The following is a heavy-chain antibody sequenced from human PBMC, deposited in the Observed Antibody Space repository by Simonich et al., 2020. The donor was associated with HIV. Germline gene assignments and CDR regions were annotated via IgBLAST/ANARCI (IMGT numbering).Heavy chain of an antibody. V-gene: IGHV4-34*01. CDR3: ARGEGWSQPSGFGL. J-gene: IGHJ2*01. CDR2: INHSGTT. D-gene: IGHD2-15*01. Sequence: QVQLQQWGAGLLKPSETLSLSCAVYGGSFSDYYWSWIRQSPGKGLEWIGEINHSGTTNYNPSLKRRVTISVDTSKNQFSLKLSSVTAADTAVYYCARGEGWSQPSGFGLWGRGTLVTVSS. CDR1: GGSFSDYY.